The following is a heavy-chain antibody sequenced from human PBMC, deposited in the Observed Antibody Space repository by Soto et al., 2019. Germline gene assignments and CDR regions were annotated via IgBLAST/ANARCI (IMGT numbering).Heavy chain of an antibody. V-gene: IGHV3-23*01. CDR1: GFTFSSYA. CDR3: AKRNQLLRNGIDY. J-gene: IGHJ4*02. D-gene: IGHD2-2*01. CDR2: ISGSGGST. Sequence: EVQLLESGGGLVQPGGSLRLSCAASGFTFSSYAMSWVRQAPGKGLEWVSAISGSGGSTYYADSVKGRFTISRDNSKNTLYLQMNSRRAEDTAVYYCAKRNQLLRNGIDYWRQGTLVTVSS.